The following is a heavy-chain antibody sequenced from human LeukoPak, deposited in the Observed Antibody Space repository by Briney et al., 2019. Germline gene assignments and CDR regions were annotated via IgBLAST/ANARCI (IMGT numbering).Heavy chain of an antibody. V-gene: IGHV1-69*04. Sequence: GASVKVSCKASGGTFSSYAISWVRQAPEQGLEWMGRIIPILGIANYAQKFQGRVTITADKSTSTAYMELSSLRSEDTAVYYCAGRRMAPGAFDIWGQGTMVTVSS. CDR2: IIPILGIA. J-gene: IGHJ3*02. CDR3: AGRRMAPGAFDI. CDR1: GGTFSSYA. D-gene: IGHD2-8*01.